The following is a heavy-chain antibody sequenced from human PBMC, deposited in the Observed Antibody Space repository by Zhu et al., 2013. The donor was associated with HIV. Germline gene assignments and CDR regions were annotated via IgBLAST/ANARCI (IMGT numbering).Heavy chain of an antibody. V-gene: IGHV3-30-3*01. Sequence: VQLVESGGGVVQPGRSLRLSCAASGFTFSSYAMHWVRQAPGKGLEWVAVISYDGSNKYYADSVKGRFTISRDNSKNTLYLQMNSLRAEDTAVYYCAKGTIVVVPAANDYWGQGTLVTVSS. D-gene: IGHD2-2*01. J-gene: IGHJ4*02. CDR1: GFTFSSYA. CDR3: AKGTIVVVPAANDY. CDR2: ISYDGSNK.